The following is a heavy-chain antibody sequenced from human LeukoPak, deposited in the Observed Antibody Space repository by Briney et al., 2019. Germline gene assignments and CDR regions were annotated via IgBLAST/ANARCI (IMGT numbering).Heavy chain of an antibody. J-gene: IGHJ3*02. CDR1: GYSYTSSW. Sequence: GESLKISCKGSGYSYTSSWIGCVRQMAGKGLEWMGSIYPDDSDTRYSPSFQGQVAISADKSISTAYLQWSSLKASDTAMYYCARRNPMTQDAFDIWGQGTMVTVSS. CDR3: ARRNPMTQDAFDI. CDR2: IYPDDSDT. V-gene: IGHV5-51*01. D-gene: IGHD2-21*02.